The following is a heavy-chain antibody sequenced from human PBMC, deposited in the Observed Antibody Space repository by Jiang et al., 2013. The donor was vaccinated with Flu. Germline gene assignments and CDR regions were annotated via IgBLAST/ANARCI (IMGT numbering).Heavy chain of an antibody. CDR3: AGVTYCSSTSCYFDP. CDR1: GGTFSSYA. D-gene: IGHD2-2*01. V-gene: IGHV1-69*01. Sequence: QLVESGAEVKKPGSSVKVSCKASGGTFSSYAISWVRQAPGQGLEWMGGIIPIFGIANYAQKFQGRVTITADESTSTAYMELSSLRSEDTAVYYCAGVTYCSSTSCYFDPWGQGTLVTVSS. CDR2: IIPIFGIA. J-gene: IGHJ5*02.